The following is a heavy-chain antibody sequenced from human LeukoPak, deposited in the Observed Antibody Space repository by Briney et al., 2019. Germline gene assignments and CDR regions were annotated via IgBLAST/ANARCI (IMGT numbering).Heavy chain of an antibody. Sequence: SETLSLTCTVSGGSISSYYWSWIRQPPGKGLEWIGYIYYSGSTNYKPSLKSRVTISVDTSRNQFSLQLNSVTPEDTAVYYCAREHLVEMATDDAFDIWGQGTMVTVSS. CDR3: AREHLVEMATDDAFDI. J-gene: IGHJ3*02. D-gene: IGHD5-24*01. CDR1: GGSISSYY. CDR2: IYYSGST. V-gene: IGHV4-59*12.